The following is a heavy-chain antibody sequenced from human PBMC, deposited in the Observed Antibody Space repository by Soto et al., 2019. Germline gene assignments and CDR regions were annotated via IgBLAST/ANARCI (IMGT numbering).Heavy chain of an antibody. J-gene: IGHJ6*02. CDR1: GFTFSYYE. V-gene: IGHV3-48*03. CDR2: ISAAGSAI. CDR3: ARDGYGDPCYYYGMDV. D-gene: IGHD4-17*01. Sequence: EVQLVESGGGLVQPGGSLRLSCAASGFTFSYYEMTWVRQAPGKGLECVSYISAAGSAIYYADSVKGRFTISRDNAKNSMFLQMNILSAEDTAVYYCARDGYGDPCYYYGMDVWGQGPSVTVSS.